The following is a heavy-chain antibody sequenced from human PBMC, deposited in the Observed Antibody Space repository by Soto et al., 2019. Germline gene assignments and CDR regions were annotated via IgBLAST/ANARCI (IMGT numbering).Heavy chain of an antibody. J-gene: IGHJ4*02. Sequence: QVQLVESGGGVVQPGRSLRLSCAASGFTFSSYGMHWVRQAPGKGLEWVAVISYDGSNKYYADSVKGRFTISRENSKNTLYRQMNSLRAEDTAVYYCAKSKVVQQWLVPGLNYWVQGTLITVSS. D-gene: IGHD6-19*01. V-gene: IGHV3-30*18. CDR1: GFTFSSYG. CDR2: ISYDGSNK. CDR3: AKSKVVQQWLVPGLNY.